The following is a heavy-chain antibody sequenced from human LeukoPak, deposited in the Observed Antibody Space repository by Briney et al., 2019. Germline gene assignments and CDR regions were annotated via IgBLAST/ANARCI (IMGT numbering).Heavy chain of an antibody. V-gene: IGHV3-23*01. Sequence: GGSLRLSCAASGFTFSSYAMSWVRQAPGEGLEWVSAIGASGGTTYYADSVKGRFTISRDNSKNTLYLQMNSLRAEDTAVYYCAKGIVGYTYGAFDYWGQGTLVTVSS. J-gene: IGHJ4*02. CDR2: IGASGGTT. CDR1: GFTFSSYA. D-gene: IGHD5-18*01. CDR3: AKGIVGYTYGAFDY.